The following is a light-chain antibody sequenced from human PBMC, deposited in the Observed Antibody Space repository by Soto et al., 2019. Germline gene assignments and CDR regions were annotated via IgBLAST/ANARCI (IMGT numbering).Light chain of an antibody. CDR2: RNS. CDR1: ASTIGRNY. Sequence: QSVLTQSPSASGTPGQRVTISCSGSASTIGRNYVYWYQQLPGTAPKLLIYRNSQRPSGVPDRFSGSKSGTSASLAISGLRSEDEADYYCAAWDDNLSGFYAFGDGTKVTVL. CDR3: AAWDDNLSGFYA. J-gene: IGLJ1*01. V-gene: IGLV1-47*01.